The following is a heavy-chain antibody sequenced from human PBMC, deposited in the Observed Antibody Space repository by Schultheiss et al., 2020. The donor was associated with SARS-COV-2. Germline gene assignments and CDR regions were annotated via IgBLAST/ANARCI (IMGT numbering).Heavy chain of an antibody. CDR3: ARVRKYYFDY. V-gene: IGHV6-1*01. J-gene: IGHJ4*02. CDR2: TYYRSKWYN. Sequence: SQTLSLTCAISGDSVSSNSATWNWIRQSPSRGLEWLGRTYYRSKWYNDYPPSMESRITVNPDTSKNQLSLQLNSVTPEDTAVYYCARVRKYYFDYWGQGTLVTVSS. CDR1: GDSVSSNSAT.